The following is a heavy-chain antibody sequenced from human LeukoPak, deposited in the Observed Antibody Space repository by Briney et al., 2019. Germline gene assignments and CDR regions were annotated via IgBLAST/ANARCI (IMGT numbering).Heavy chain of an antibody. CDR1: GFTVSSNE. D-gene: IGHD3-3*01. Sequence: PGGSLRLSCAASGFTVSSNEMSWVRQAPGKGLEWVSSISGGSTYYADSRKGRFTTSRDNSKNTLHLQMNSLRAEDTAVYYCKKGRGYDFWSGYLYYYYYYMDVWGKGTTVTVSS. J-gene: IGHJ6*03. CDR3: KKGRGYDFWSGYLYYYYYYMDV. CDR2: ISGGST. V-gene: IGHV3-38-3*01.